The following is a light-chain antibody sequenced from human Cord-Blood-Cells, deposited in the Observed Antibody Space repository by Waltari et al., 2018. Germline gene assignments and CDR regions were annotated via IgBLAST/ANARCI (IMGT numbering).Light chain of an antibody. CDR1: QSVSSY. Sequence: EIVLTQSPATLSLSPGERATLSCSASQSVSSYLAWYQQKPGQAPRLPISDASNRATGIPARFSGSGSGTDFTLTISSLEPEDFAVYYCQQRSNWPPTFGGWTKVEIK. CDR2: DAS. V-gene: IGKV3-11*01. CDR3: QQRSNWPPT. J-gene: IGKJ4*01.